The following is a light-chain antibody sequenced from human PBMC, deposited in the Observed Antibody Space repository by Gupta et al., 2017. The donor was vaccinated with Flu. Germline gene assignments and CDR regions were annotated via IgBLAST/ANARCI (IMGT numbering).Light chain of an antibody. CDR1: QSLLYNPNNKNY. CDR3: QHDDTTSIT. J-gene: IGKJ4*01. V-gene: IGKV4-1*01. CDR2: WAS. Sequence: SPGERATINCKSSQSLLYNPNNKNYLAWYQKKPGQPPKALIYWASTRGSGVPDRFSGNGSGTDFTLTISNLQAEDVAVYYCQHDDTTSITFGGGTRVEIK.